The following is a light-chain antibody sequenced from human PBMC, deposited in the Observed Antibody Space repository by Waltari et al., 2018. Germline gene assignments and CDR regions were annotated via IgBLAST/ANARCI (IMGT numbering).Light chain of an antibody. V-gene: IGLV1-51*02. Sequence: QSVLPQPPSVSAAPGQRVTISCPGGGSNIGNNYVSCYRQFPGTAPKLLIYENTERPSGIPGRFSGSKSGTSATLDITGLQAGDEADYYCGTWDSSLSGAVFGGGTHLTVL. CDR3: GTWDSSLSGAV. CDR2: ENT. J-gene: IGLJ7*01. CDR1: GSNIGNNY.